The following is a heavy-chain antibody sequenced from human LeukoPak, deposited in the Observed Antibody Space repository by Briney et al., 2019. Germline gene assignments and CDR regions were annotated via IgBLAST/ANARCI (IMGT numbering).Heavy chain of an antibody. Sequence: GGSLRLSCVASGFTFSSYGMHWVRQAPGKGLEWVAVISSDGSNKYYADSVKGRFTISRDNSKNTLYLQMNSLRAEDTAVYYCAKDYPQLVWHNDAFDIWGQGTMVTVSS. CDR3: AKDYPQLVWHNDAFDI. CDR1: GFTFSSYG. V-gene: IGHV3-30*18. J-gene: IGHJ3*02. D-gene: IGHD3-10*01. CDR2: ISSDGSNK.